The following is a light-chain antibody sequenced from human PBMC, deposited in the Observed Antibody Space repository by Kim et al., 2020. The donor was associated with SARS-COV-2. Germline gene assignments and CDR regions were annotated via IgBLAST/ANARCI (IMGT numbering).Light chain of an antibody. V-gene: IGLV4-69*01. CDR3: QTWDTCIHV. J-gene: IGLJ7*01. Sequence: QLVLTQSPSASASLGASVKLTCTLSSGHSRNAIAWYQQQPERGPRYLMKLNSDGSHTKGDGIPDRFSGSSSGAERYLTISSLQSEDEADYYCQTWDTCIHVFGGGTQLTVL. CDR2: LNSDGSH. CDR1: SGHSRNA.